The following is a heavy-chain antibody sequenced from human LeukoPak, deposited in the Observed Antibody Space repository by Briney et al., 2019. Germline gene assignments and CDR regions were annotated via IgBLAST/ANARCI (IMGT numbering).Heavy chain of an antibody. D-gene: IGHD3-10*01. CDR1: GFTFGDYA. Sequence: PGGSLRLSCAASGFTFGDYAMSWFRQAPGKGLEWVGFIRSKAYGGTTEYAASVKGRFTISRDDSKSIAYLQMNSLKTEDTAVYYCTRDHDLWFGELLGVWFDPWGQGTLVTVSS. V-gene: IGHV3-49*03. J-gene: IGHJ5*02. CDR3: TRDHDLWFGELLGVWFDP. CDR2: IRSKAYGGTT.